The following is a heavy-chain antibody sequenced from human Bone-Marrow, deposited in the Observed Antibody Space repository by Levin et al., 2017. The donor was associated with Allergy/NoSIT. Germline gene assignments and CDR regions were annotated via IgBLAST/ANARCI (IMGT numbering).Heavy chain of an antibody. Sequence: GGSLRLSCAASGFTFSVYAMSWVRQAPGKGLEWVSAISDSGSATYYIDSVQDRFTISRDNSKNTLYLEMDSLRAEDPAVYYCAKEHSSFFDYWGQGTLVTVSS. V-gene: IGHV3-23*01. CDR3: AKEHSSFFDY. J-gene: IGHJ4*02. CDR2: ISDSGSAT. D-gene: IGHD6-13*01. CDR1: GFTFSVYA.